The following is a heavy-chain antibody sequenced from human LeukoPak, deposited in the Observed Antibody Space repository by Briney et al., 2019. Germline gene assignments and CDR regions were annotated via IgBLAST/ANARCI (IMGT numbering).Heavy chain of an antibody. D-gene: IGHD3-22*01. V-gene: IGHV5-51*01. CDR2: IYPGDSDT. CDR1: GYRFSTYW. J-gene: IGHJ3*01. Sequence: PGESLKISCKGSGYRFSTYWIAWVRQMPGKGLEWMGIIYPGDSDTRYSPSFQGQVTISADKSVNTAYLQWSCLKASDTAMYYCARPNITSYYDSRGYDAFDVWGQGTMVTVYS. CDR3: ARPNITSYYDSRGYDAFDV.